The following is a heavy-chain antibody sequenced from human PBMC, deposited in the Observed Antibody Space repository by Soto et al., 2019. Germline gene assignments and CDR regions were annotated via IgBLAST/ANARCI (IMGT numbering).Heavy chain of an antibody. CDR3: ASSNTVTYNWFDP. CDR2: IYHSGST. Sequence: SETLSLTCTVSGGSISSSNWWSWVRQPPRKGLEWIGVIYHSGSTNYNPSLKSRVTISVDKSKNQFSLKLNSVTAADTAIYYCASSNTVTYNWFDPWGQGTLVTVSS. J-gene: IGHJ5*02. D-gene: IGHD4-17*01. V-gene: IGHV4-4*02. CDR1: GGSISSSNW.